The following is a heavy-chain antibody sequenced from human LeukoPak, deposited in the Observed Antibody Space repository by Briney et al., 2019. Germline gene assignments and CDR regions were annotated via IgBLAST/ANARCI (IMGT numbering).Heavy chain of an antibody. V-gene: IGHV4-59*01. CDR1: GGSISSYY. CDR2: IYYSGST. J-gene: IGHJ4*02. CDR3: ASTAKSGSDC. D-gene: IGHD3-10*01. Sequence: SETLSLTCTVSGGSISSYYWSWIRQPPGKGLEWIGYIYYSGSTNCNPSLKSRVTISVDTSKNQFSLKLSSVTAADTAVYYCASTAKSGSDCWGQGTLVTVSS.